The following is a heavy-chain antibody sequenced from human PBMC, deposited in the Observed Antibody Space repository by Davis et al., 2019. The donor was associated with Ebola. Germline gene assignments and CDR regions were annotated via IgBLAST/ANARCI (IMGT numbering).Heavy chain of an antibody. J-gene: IGHJ4*02. CDR1: GYTFINYG. Sequence: ASVKVSCKTSGYTFINYGVTWVRQAPGEGLEWLGWISTYDGNTNYAQKLQDRVTMTTDTSTTTVFMELRNLRSDDTAVYWCARGEGAPDYWGQGTLVTVSS. CDR2: ISTYDGNT. D-gene: IGHD1-26*01. CDR3: ARGEGAPDY. V-gene: IGHV1-18*04.